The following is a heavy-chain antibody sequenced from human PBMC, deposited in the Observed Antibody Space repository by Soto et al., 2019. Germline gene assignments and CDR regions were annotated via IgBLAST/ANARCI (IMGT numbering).Heavy chain of an antibody. D-gene: IGHD6-13*01. J-gene: IGHJ4*02. V-gene: IGHV3-21*01. CDR3: ARVRGIAEEIDY. Sequence: GGSLRLSCAASGFTFSSYSMNWVRQAPGKGLEWVSSISSSSSYIYYADSVKGRFTISRDNAKNSLYLQMNSLRAEDTAVYYCARVRGIAEEIDYWGQGTLVTVSS. CDR2: ISSSSSYI. CDR1: GFTFSSYS.